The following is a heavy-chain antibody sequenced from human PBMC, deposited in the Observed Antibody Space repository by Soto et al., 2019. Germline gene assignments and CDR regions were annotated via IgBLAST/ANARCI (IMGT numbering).Heavy chain of an antibody. V-gene: IGHV3-30-3*01. CDR3: ASYDSSGYYYVHDY. J-gene: IGHJ4*02. Sequence: QVQLVESGGGVVQPGRSLRLSCAASGFTFSSYAMHWVRQAPGKGLEWVAVISYDGSNKYYADSVKGRFTISRDNSKNTLNLQMNSLRAEDTAVYYCASYDSSGYYYVHDYWGQGTLVTVSS. CDR1: GFTFSSYA. CDR2: ISYDGSNK. D-gene: IGHD3-22*01.